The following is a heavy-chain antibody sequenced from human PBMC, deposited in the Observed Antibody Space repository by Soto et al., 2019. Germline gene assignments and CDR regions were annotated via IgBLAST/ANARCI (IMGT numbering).Heavy chain of an antibody. Sequence: LSLTCTVSGGSISSYYWSWIRQPPGKGLEWIGYIYYSGSTNYNPSLKSRVTISVDTSKNQFSLKLSSVTAADTAVYYCARDRSIAAAGTFWFDPWGQGTLVTVSS. J-gene: IGHJ5*02. D-gene: IGHD6-13*01. V-gene: IGHV4-59*01. CDR2: IYYSGST. CDR1: GGSISSYY. CDR3: ARDRSIAAAGTFWFDP.